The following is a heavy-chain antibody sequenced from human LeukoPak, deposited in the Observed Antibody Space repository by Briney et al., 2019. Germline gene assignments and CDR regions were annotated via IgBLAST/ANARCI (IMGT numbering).Heavy chain of an antibody. Sequence: GGSLRLSCAASGFTFSSYSMKWVRQAPGKGLEWVSSISSSSGYIYYADSVKGRFTISRDNAKNSLYLQMNSLRAEDTAVYYCARDLLREYYYDSSGHWGQGTLVTVSS. V-gene: IGHV3-21*01. CDR3: ARDLLREYYYDSSGH. CDR1: GFTFSSYS. D-gene: IGHD3-22*01. J-gene: IGHJ4*02. CDR2: ISSSSGYI.